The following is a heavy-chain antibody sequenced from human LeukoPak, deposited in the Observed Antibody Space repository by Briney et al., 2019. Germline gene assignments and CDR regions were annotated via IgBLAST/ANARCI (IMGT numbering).Heavy chain of an antibody. CDR3: ARGADRYSSSSLDY. CDR2: IYYSGST. J-gene: IGHJ4*02. D-gene: IGHD6-6*01. V-gene: IGHV4-59*01. Sequence: PSETLSLTCTVFGGSISSYYWSWIRQPPGKGLEWIGYIYYSGSTNYNPSLKSRVTISVDTSKNQFSLKLSSVTAADTAVYYCARGADRYSSSSLDYWGQGTLVTVSS. CDR1: GGSISSYY.